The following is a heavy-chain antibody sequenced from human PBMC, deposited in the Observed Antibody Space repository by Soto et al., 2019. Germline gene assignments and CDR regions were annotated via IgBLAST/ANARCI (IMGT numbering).Heavy chain of an antibody. Sequence: SETLSLTCTVSGASMNDYYGSWIRQSPGKGLEHIGYLHYNGFAEYSPSLRSRVSISMDTSKNQFSLKLSSVTAADTAIYYCARSGHIFAGVFWGQGILVTVSS. J-gene: IGHJ4*02. CDR3: ARSGHIFAGVF. D-gene: IGHD3-16*01. CDR1: GASMNDYY. V-gene: IGHV4-59*01. CDR2: LHYNGFA.